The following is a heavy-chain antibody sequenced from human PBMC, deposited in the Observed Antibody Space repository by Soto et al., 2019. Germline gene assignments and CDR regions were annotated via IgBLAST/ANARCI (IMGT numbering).Heavy chain of an antibody. V-gene: IGHV3-30-3*01. CDR1: GFTFSSYA. CDR2: ISYDGSNK. CDR3: VKDRLALCGGDCYSGAVGPFDI. D-gene: IGHD2-21*02. Sequence: GGSLRLSCAASGFTFSSYAMHWVRQAPGKGLEWVAVISYDGSNKYYADSVKGRFTISRDNSKNTLYLQMNSLRAEDTAVYFCVKDRLALCGGDCYSGAVGPFDIWGQGTMVTVSS. J-gene: IGHJ3*02.